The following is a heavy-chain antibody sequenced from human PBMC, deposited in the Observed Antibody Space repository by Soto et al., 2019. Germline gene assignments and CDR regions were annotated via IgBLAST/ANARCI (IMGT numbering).Heavy chain of an antibody. V-gene: IGHV3-23*01. CDR3: AKDLYPLTTVTAARGMDV. D-gene: IGHD4-4*01. CDR1: GFTFSSYA. J-gene: IGHJ6*02. Sequence: EVQLLESGGGLVQPGGSLRLSCAASGFTFSSYAMSWVRQAPGKGLEWVSAISGSGGSTYYADSVKDRFTISRDNSKNTLYLPMTTLRAEDTAVYYCAKDLYPLTTVTAARGMDVWGQGTTVTVSS. CDR2: ISGSGGST.